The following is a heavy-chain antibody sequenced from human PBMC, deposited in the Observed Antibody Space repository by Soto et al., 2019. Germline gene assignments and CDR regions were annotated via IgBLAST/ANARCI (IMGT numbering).Heavy chain of an antibody. Sequence: QVQLQESGPGLVKPSQTLSLTCTVSGGSISSGDYYWSWIRQPPGKGLEWIGYIYYSGSTYYNPSLKSRVTISVDTSKNQFSLKRSSVTAADTAMYYCARYSSSWYSSGMDVWGQGTTVTVSS. V-gene: IGHV4-30-4*01. CDR1: GGSISSGDYY. CDR3: ARYSSSWYSSGMDV. D-gene: IGHD6-13*01. J-gene: IGHJ6*02. CDR2: IYYSGST.